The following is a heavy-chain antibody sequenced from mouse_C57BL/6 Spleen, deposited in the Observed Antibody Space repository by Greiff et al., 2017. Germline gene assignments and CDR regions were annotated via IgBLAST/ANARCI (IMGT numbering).Heavy chain of an antibody. D-gene: IGHD2-1*01. J-gene: IGHJ4*01. CDR3: ARSLYGNYVFYAMDY. CDR1: GYTFTSYD. Sequence: QVQLQQSGPELVKPGASVQLSCKASGYTFTSYDINWLKQRPGQGLEWIGWIYPRDGSTKYNEKFKGKATLTVDTSSSTAYMELHSLTSEDSAVYFCARSLYGNYVFYAMDYWGQGTSVTVSS. V-gene: IGHV1-85*01. CDR2: IYPRDGST.